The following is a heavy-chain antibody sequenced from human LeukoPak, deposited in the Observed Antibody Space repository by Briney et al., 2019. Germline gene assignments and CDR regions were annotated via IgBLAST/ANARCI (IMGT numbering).Heavy chain of an antibody. CDR1: GGTFSSYA. Sequence: SVKVSCKASGGTFSSYAISWVRQAPGQGLEWMGRIIPIFGTANYAQKFQGRVTITADESTSTAYMELSSLRSEDTAVYYCASNLEMAAITLYYFDYWGQGTLVTVSS. J-gene: IGHJ4*02. D-gene: IGHD5-24*01. CDR2: IIPIFGTA. CDR3: ASNLEMAAITLYYFDY. V-gene: IGHV1-69*15.